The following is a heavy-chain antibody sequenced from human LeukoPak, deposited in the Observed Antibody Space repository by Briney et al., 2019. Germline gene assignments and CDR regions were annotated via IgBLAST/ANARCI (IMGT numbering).Heavy chain of an antibody. D-gene: IGHD3-22*01. CDR3: ARDPNSSGYYGIDY. V-gene: IGHV4-61*02. Sequence: KHSQTLSLTCTVSGGSISSGSYYGSWIRQPAGKGLEWIWRIYTSGSTNYNPSLKSRVTISVDTSKNQFSLKLSSVTAADTAVYYCARDPNSSGYYGIDYWGQGTLVTVSS. CDR1: GGSISSGSYY. J-gene: IGHJ4*02. CDR2: IYTSGST.